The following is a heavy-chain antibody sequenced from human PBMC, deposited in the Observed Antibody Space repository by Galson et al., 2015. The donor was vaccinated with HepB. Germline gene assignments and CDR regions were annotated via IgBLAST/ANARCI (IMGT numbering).Heavy chain of an antibody. D-gene: IGHD6-13*01. Sequence: SLRLSCAASGFTFSSYWMSWVRQAPGKGLEWVANIKQDGSEKYYVDSVKGRFTISRDNDKNSLYLQMNGLRAEDTAVYYCARDSSSWYYYYGMDVWGQGTTVTVSS. CDR1: GFTFSSYW. V-gene: IGHV3-7*03. CDR3: ARDSSSWYYYYGMDV. J-gene: IGHJ6*02. CDR2: IKQDGSEK.